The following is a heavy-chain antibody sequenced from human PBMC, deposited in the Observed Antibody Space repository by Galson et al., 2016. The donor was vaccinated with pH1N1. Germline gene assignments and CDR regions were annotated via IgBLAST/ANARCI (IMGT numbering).Heavy chain of an antibody. V-gene: IGHV1-69*06. CDR3: ARQLEGDGYCNGSSCPDYDYYVMDV. D-gene: IGHD2-15*01. CDR1: GGTFTYYA. J-gene: IGHJ6*02. CDR2: IIPMFGAP. Sequence: SVKVSCKASGGTFTYYAISWVRQAPGQGLEWMGGIIPMFGAPSYAQKFQARVTFSADRSTSTAYMELSSLRSEDTAVYYCARQLEGDGYCNGSSCPDYDYYVMDVWGQGTTVTVSS.